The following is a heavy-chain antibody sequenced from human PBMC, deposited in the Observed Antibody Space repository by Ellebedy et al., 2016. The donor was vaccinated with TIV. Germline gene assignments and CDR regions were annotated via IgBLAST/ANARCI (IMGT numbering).Heavy chain of an antibody. CDR2: ISYDGSNK. CDR1: GFTFSSYA. J-gene: IGHJ6*02. Sequence: GESLKISXAASGFTFSSYAMHWVRQAPGKGLEWVAVISYDGSNKYYADSVKGRFTISRDNSKNTLYLQMNSLRAEDTAVYYCARDGPFDRYGMDVWGQGTTVTVSS. CDR3: ARDGPFDRYGMDV. V-gene: IGHV3-30-3*01.